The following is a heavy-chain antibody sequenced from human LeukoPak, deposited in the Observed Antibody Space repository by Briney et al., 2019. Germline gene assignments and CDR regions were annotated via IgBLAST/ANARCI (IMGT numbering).Heavy chain of an antibody. V-gene: IGHV4-34*01. D-gene: IGHD3-22*01. CDR1: GGPFSGYY. Sequence: SETLSLTCAVYGGPFSGYYWSWIRQPPGKGLEWIGEINHSGSTNYNPSLKSRVTISVDTSKNQFSLKLSSVTAADTAVYYCARDGYYDSSGFCSYWGQGTLVTVSS. J-gene: IGHJ4*02. CDR2: INHSGST. CDR3: ARDGYYDSSGFCSY.